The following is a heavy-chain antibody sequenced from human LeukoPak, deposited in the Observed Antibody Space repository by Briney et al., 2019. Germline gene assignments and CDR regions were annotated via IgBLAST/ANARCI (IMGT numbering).Heavy chain of an antibody. V-gene: IGHV1-69*04. CDR2: IIPILGIA. Sequence: GASVTVSCKASGGTFSSYAISWVRQAPGQGLEWMGRIIPILGIANYAQKFQGRVTITADKSTSTAYMELSSLRSEDTAVYYCARDGMSAVGIAAGPGFDYWGQGTLVCVSS. CDR3: ARDGMSAVGIAAGPGFDY. CDR1: GGTFSSYA. D-gene: IGHD6-6*01. J-gene: IGHJ4*02.